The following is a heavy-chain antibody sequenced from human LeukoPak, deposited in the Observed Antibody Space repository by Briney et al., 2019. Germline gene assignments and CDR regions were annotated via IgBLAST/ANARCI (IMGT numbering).Heavy chain of an antibody. CDR1: GFTFGDYA. J-gene: IGHJ4*02. V-gene: IGHV3-49*03. Sequence: GSLRLSCTASGFTFGDYAMSWFRQAPGKGLEWVGFIRSKAYGGTTEYAASVKGRFTISRDDSKSIAYLQMNSLKTEDTAVYYCTRLTIFGVVIHADFDYWGQGTLVTVSS. CDR2: IRSKAYGGTT. D-gene: IGHD3-3*01. CDR3: TRLTIFGVVIHADFDY.